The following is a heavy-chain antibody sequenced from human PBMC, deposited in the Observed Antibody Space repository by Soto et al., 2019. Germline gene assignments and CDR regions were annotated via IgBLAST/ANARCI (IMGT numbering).Heavy chain of an antibody. V-gene: IGHV4-38-2*01. J-gene: IGHJ4*02. CDR3: ARTHSGSYYSVFNY. D-gene: IGHD1-26*01. CDR2: IYRSGTT. Sequence: SETLSLTCVVSNFSISSGYYWGWIRQSPGKGLEWIASIYRSGTTSYNPSLKSRVTISVDPSKNQFSLMLTAVTAADTAVYYCARTHSGSYYSVFNYWGRGSLVTVSS. CDR1: NFSISSGYY.